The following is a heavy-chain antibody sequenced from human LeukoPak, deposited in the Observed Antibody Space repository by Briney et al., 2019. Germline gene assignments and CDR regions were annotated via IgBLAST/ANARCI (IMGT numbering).Heavy chain of an antibody. V-gene: IGHV3-11*01. CDR1: GCTFSDCY. J-gene: IGHJ4*02. CDR2: ISSSGSTI. D-gene: IGHD3-10*02. CDR3: ARDSVRGLTSFDY. Sequence: GGSLRLSCAASGCTFSDCYMSWIRQAPGKGLEWVSYISSSGSTIYYADSVKGRFTISRDNAKNSLYLQMNSLRAEDTAVYYCARDSVRGLTSFDYWGQGTLVTVSS.